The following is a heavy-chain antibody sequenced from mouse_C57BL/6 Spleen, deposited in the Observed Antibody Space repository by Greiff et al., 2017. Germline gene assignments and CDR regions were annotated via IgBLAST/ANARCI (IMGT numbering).Heavy chain of an antibody. CDR1: GYTFTSYG. J-gene: IGHJ2*01. CDR3: ASYSNYVQYFDY. CDR2: IYPRSGNT. V-gene: IGHV1-81*01. D-gene: IGHD2-5*01. Sequence: VQLQQSGAELARPGASVKLSCKASGYTFTSYGISWVKQRTGQGLEWIGEIYPRSGNTYYNEKFKGKATLTADKYSITAYMELRSLTSEDSAVYFCASYSNYVQYFDYWGQGTTLTVSS.